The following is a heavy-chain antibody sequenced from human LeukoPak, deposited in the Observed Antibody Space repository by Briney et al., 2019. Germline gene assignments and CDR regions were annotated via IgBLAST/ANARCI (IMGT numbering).Heavy chain of an antibody. CDR3: ARRPGGYFDY. CDR2: IYYSGST. CDR1: GGSISSYY. Sequence: SETLSLTCTVSGGSISSYYWSWIRQPPGKGLEWIGYIYYSGSTNYNPSLKSRVTISVDTSKNQFSLKLSSVTAADTAVYYCARRPGGYFDYWGQGTLVTVSS. V-gene: IGHV4-59*08. D-gene: IGHD6-6*01. J-gene: IGHJ4*03.